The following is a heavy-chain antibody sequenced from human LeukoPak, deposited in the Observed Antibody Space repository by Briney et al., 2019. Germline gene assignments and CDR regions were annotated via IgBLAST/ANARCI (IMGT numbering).Heavy chain of an antibody. D-gene: IGHD5-12*01. CDR1: GGSFSGYY. V-gene: IGHV4-34*01. CDR3: ARDGYSGNDGL. Sequence: KPSETLSLTCAVYGGSFSGYYWSWIRQPPGKGLEWIGEINHSGSTNYNPSLKSRVTISVDTSKNQFSLGLSSVTAADTAVYYCARDGYSGNDGLWGQGTLVTVSS. J-gene: IGHJ4*02. CDR2: INHSGST.